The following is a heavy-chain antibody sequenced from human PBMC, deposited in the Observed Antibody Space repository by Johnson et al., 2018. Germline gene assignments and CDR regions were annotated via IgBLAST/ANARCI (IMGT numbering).Heavy chain of an antibody. CDR3: ANYGSGPNDAFDI. Sequence: VQLVESGAEVKKPGASVKVSCKASGYTFTSYDINWVRQATGQGLEWMGWMNPNSGNTGYAQKFQGRVTITADESTSTAYMELSSLRSEDTAVYYCANYGSGPNDAFDIWGQGTMGTVSS. J-gene: IGHJ3*02. D-gene: IGHD3-10*01. CDR2: MNPNSGNT. CDR1: GYTFTSYD. V-gene: IGHV1-8*01.